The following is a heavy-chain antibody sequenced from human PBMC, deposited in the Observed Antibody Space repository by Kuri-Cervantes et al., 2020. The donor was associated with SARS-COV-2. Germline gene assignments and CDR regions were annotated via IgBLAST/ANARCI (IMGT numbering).Heavy chain of an antibody. D-gene: IGHD6-13*01. J-gene: IGHJ4*01. Sequence: GGSLRLSCAASGFTFSSYSMNWVRQAPGKGLEWVSSISNSSSYIYYADSVKGRFTISRDNAKNLLYLQMNSLRAEDTAVYYCAKDAAGAFDYWGHGTLVTVSS. CDR2: ISNSSSYI. CDR1: GFTFSSYS. CDR3: AKDAAGAFDY. V-gene: IGHV3-21*01.